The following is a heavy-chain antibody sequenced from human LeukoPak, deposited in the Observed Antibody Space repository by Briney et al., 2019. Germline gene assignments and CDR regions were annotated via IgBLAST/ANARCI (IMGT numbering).Heavy chain of an antibody. CDR3: ARHGNWEPFDY. Sequence: SETLSLTCVLSGASIRSSDYYWAWIRQPPGKGLEWIGTVYYSGSTYYNPSLKSRVTISVDTSKNSFSLNVTSLTAADTAAYYCARHGNWEPFDYWGQGSLVTVSS. V-gene: IGHV4-39*01. D-gene: IGHD1-1*01. J-gene: IGHJ4*02. CDR1: GASIRSSDYY. CDR2: VYYSGST.